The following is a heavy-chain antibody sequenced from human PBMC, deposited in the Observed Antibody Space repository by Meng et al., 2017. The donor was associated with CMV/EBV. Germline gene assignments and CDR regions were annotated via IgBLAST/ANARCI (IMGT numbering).Heavy chain of an antibody. Sequence: QVQLQQWGVGLLKPSETPSLTCAVYGGSFSGYYWSWIRQPPGKGLEWTGEINHSGSTNYNPSLKSRVTISVDTSKNQFSLKLSSVTAADTAVYYCARGGPNDSSGYYPYYFDYWGQGTLVTVSS. J-gene: IGHJ4*02. D-gene: IGHD3-22*01. CDR2: INHSGST. V-gene: IGHV4-34*01. CDR3: ARGGPNDSSGYYPYYFDY. CDR1: GGSFSGYY.